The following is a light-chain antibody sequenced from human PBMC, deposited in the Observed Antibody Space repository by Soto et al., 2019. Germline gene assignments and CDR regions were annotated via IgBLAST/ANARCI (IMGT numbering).Light chain of an antibody. Sequence: QSVLTQPRSVSGSPGQSVTISCTGTSSDVGRFNYVSWYQQYPDKAPKFMIYDVNKRPSGVPDRFSGSKSGNTASLTISGLQVEDEADYYCCSYSGTPYVFGTGTKLNVL. V-gene: IGLV2-11*01. CDR1: SSDVGRFNY. CDR2: DVN. J-gene: IGLJ1*01. CDR3: CSYSGTPYV.